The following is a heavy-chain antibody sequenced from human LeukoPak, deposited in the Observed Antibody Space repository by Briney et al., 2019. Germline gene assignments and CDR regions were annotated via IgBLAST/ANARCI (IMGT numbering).Heavy chain of an antibody. D-gene: IGHD5-18*01. Sequence: GSLRLSCAASGFTFSSYAMSWVRQAPGKGLEWVSAISGSGGSTYYADSVKGRFTISRDNSKNTLYLQMNSLRAEDTAVYYCAKDLTSIQLWLEGINYYYGMDVWGQGTTVTVSS. V-gene: IGHV3-23*01. CDR2: ISGSGGST. CDR3: AKDLTSIQLWLEGINYYYGMDV. J-gene: IGHJ6*02. CDR1: GFTFSSYA.